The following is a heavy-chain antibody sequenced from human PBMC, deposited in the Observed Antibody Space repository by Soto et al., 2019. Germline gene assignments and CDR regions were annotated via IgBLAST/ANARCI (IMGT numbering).Heavy chain of an antibody. CDR3: ATVLRYFDWLSNFDY. D-gene: IGHD3-9*01. Sequence: ASVKVSCKASGYTLTELSMHWVRQAPGKGLEWMGGFDPEDGETIYAQKFQGRVTMTEDTSTDTAYMELSSLRSEDTAVYYCATVLRYFDWLSNFDYWGQGTLVTVSS. CDR2: FDPEDGET. CDR1: GYTLTELS. J-gene: IGHJ4*02. V-gene: IGHV1-24*01.